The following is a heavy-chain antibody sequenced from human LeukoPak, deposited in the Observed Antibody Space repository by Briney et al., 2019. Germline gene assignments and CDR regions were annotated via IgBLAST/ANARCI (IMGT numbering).Heavy chain of an antibody. Sequence: SETLSLTCGVSGGSISSGGYSWSWIRQPPGQGLEWIGYKFHSGSTYYKASLKSRVTISMDRSNNQFSLKLNSVTAADTAVYYCARGGGVAGFDYWGQGTLVTVSS. CDR2: KFHSGST. CDR1: GGSISSGGYS. V-gene: IGHV4-30-2*01. J-gene: IGHJ4*02. CDR3: ARGGGVAGFDY. D-gene: IGHD6-19*01.